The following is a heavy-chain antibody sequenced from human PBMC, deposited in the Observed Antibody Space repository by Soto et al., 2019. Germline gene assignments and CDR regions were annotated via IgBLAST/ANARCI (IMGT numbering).Heavy chain of an antibody. CDR2: IYYSGST. J-gene: IGHJ4*02. CDR3: ARDSFNTGLYFDY. D-gene: IGHD2-8*02. CDR1: GGSVSSYY. Sequence: PSETLSLTCTVSGGSVSSYYWSWIRQSPGKGLEWIGYIYYSGSTKYKPSLKSRVTMSLDTSKNQFSLILNSVTAADTAVYYCARDSFNTGLYFDYWGRGILVTVSS. V-gene: IGHV4-59*02.